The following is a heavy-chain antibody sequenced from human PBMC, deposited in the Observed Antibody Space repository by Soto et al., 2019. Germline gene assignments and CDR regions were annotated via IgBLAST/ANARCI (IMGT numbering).Heavy chain of an antibody. D-gene: IGHD6-13*01. J-gene: IGHJ3*02. V-gene: IGHV3-23*01. CDR2: ISGSGGST. CDR3: AKLLGYSSSWYPGAFDI. Sequence: PGGSLRLSCAASGFTFSSYAMSWVRQAPGKGLEWVSAISGSGGSTYYADSVKGRFTISRDNSKNTLYLQMNSLRAEDTAVYYCAKLLGYSSSWYPGAFDIWGQGTMVTVSS. CDR1: GFTFSSYA.